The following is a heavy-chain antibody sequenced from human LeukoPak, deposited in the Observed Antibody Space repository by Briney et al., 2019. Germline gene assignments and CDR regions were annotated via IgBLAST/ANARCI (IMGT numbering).Heavy chain of an antibody. CDR2: VSHSSNT. Sequence: SETLSLTCAVYGGSFSGHYWSWIRQPPGRGLEWIGEVSHSSNTKYSPCLKSRVSISVDTSKNQFSLRLSSVTAADTAVYYCARRRDWNDVLDYWGQGTLVTVSS. CDR1: GGSFSGHY. J-gene: IGHJ4*02. CDR3: ARRRDWNDVLDY. V-gene: IGHV4-34*01. D-gene: IGHD1-1*01.